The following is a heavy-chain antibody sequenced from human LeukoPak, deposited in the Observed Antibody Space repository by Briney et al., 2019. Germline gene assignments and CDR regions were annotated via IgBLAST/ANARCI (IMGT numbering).Heavy chain of an antibody. V-gene: IGHV3-73*01. CDR3: ARDPYGGEPYYYYGMDV. CDR1: GFTFSGSA. J-gene: IGHJ6*02. D-gene: IGHD4-23*01. Sequence: GGSLRLSCAASGFTFSGSAMHWVRQASGKGLEWVGRIRSKANSYATAYAASVKGRFTISRDNSKNTLYLQMNSLRAEDTAVYYCARDPYGGEPYYYYGMDVWGQGTTVTVSS. CDR2: IRSKANSYAT.